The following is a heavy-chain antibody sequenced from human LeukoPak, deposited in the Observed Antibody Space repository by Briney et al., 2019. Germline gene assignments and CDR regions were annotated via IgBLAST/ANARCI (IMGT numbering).Heavy chain of an antibody. V-gene: IGHV3-7*01. J-gene: IGHJ4*02. Sequence: ETLSLTCTVSGGSISSSSYYWGWIRQAPGKGLECVANINQDGSDKYYVDSVKGRFTISRDNTKNSLYLQMNSLRAEDTAVYYCVGGDYWGQGTLVTVSS. CDR3: VGGDY. CDR2: INQDGSDK. CDR1: GGSISSSSYY.